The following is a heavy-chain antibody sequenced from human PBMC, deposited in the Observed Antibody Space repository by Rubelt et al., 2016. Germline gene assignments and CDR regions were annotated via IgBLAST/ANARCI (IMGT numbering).Heavy chain of an antibody. CDR1: GGSISSSSYY. Sequence: QLQLQESGPGLVKPSETLSLTCTVSGGSISSSSYYWGWIRQPPGKGLEWIGSIYYSGSTYYNPSLKSRVTISVDTSKNQFSLKLSSVTAADTAVYYCASADYEFWSGSDRNCFDPWGQGTLVTVSS. J-gene: IGHJ5*02. CDR3: ASADYEFWSGSDRNCFDP. D-gene: IGHD3-3*01. V-gene: IGHV4-39*01. CDR2: IYYSGST.